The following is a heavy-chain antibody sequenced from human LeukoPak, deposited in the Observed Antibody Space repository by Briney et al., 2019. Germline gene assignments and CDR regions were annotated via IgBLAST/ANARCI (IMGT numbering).Heavy chain of an antibody. V-gene: IGHV3-21*04. Sequence: GGSLRLSCAASGFTFSSYSMNWVRQAPGKGLEWVSSISSSSSYIYYADSVKGRFTISRDNSKNTLYLQMNSLRAEDTAVYYCAKYLTIAAAGVDAFAIWGQGTMVTVSS. D-gene: IGHD6-13*01. J-gene: IGHJ3*02. CDR2: ISSSSSYI. CDR3: AKYLTIAAAGVDAFAI. CDR1: GFTFSSYS.